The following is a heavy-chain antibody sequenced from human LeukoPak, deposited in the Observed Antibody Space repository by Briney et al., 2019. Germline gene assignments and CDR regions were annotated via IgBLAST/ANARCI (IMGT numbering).Heavy chain of an antibody. D-gene: IGHD3-9*01. Sequence: GASVKVSCKASGYTFTGYYMHWVRQAPGQGLEWMGWINPNSGGTNYAQKFQGRVTMTRDTSISTAYMELSRLRSDDTAVYYCARDKELAGGVHYDILTGCFDYWGQGTLVTVSS. CDR3: ARDKELAGGVHYDILTGCFDY. CDR2: INPNSGGT. J-gene: IGHJ4*02. V-gene: IGHV1-2*02. CDR1: GYTFTGYY.